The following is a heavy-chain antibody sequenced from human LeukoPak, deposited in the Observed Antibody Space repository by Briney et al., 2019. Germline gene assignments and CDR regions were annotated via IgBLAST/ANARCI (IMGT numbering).Heavy chain of an antibody. J-gene: IGHJ4*02. CDR3: TRETYYYDAGSYLSDY. Sequence: SETLSLTCAVYGGSFSGYYWSWIRQPPGKGLEWIGRIYSSGSTNYNPSLKSRVTISIDTSKNQFSLKLSSVTAADTALYYCTRETYYYDAGSYLSDYWGQGTLVTVSS. CDR1: GGSFSGYY. V-gene: IGHV4-4*08. D-gene: IGHD3-10*01. CDR2: IYSSGST.